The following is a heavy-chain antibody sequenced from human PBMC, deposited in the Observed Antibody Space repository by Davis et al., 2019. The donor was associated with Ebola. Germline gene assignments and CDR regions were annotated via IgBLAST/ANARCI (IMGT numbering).Heavy chain of an antibody. CDR3: ARTSIVGTTTTASDI. J-gene: IGHJ3*02. D-gene: IGHD1-26*01. CDR1: GYTFMNSA. V-gene: IGHV1-18*01. Sequence: ASVKVSCKASGYTFMNSAISWVRQAPGQGLEWMGWISAYNGNTKYAQILQGRVTMTTDTSTGTAYMELRSLRSDDTAVYFCARTSIVGTTTTASDIWGQGTKVTVSS. CDR2: ISAYNGNT.